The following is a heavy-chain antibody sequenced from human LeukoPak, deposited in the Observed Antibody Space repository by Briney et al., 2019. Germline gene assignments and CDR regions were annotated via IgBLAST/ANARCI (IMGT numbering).Heavy chain of an antibody. D-gene: IGHD3-10*01. Sequence: GGSLRLSCAASGFTFDDYAMHWVRQAPGKGLEWVSGISWNSGSIGYADSVKGRFTISRDNAKNSLYLQMNSLRAEDTALYYCAKVGRGWLYDYWGQGTLVTVSS. J-gene: IGHJ4*02. CDR2: ISWNSGSI. CDR3: AKVGRGWLYDY. V-gene: IGHV3-9*01. CDR1: GFTFDDYA.